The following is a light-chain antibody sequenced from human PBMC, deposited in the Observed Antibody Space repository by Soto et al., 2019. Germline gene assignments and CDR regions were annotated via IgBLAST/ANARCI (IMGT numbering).Light chain of an antibody. CDR1: QSVLYSSNNKNY. J-gene: IGKJ4*01. Sequence: DIVMTQSPDSLAVSLGERATINCKSSQSVLYSSNNKNYLAWYQQKPGQPPKLLIYWASTRESGVTDRFSGSGSGTDFTLTISSLQAEDVEVYYCQQYYSTPLTFGGGTKVEIK. V-gene: IGKV4-1*01. CDR2: WAS. CDR3: QQYYSTPLT.